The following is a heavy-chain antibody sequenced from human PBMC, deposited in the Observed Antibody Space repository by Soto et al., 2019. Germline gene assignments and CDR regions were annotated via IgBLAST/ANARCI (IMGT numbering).Heavy chain of an antibody. V-gene: IGHV3-7*03. CDR1: GFTFSSYW. D-gene: IGHD3-10*01. Sequence: PGGSLRLSCAASGFTFSSYWMSWVRQAPGRGLEWVANINQDATRQSYEDSVEGRFSISRDNAKNSVYLQMNNLRVDDTAVYYCARVGLFDGNKPITLQFWGQGTLVTVSS. J-gene: IGHJ4*02. CDR3: ARVGLFDGNKPITLQF. CDR2: INQDATRQ.